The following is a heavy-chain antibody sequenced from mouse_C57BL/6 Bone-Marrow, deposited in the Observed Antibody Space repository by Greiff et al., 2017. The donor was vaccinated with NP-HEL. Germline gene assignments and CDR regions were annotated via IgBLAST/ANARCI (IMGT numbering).Heavy chain of an antibody. CDR2: ISYDGSN. J-gene: IGHJ3*01. CDR1: GYSITSGYY. Sequence: VQLKESGPGLVKPSQSLSLTCSVTGYSITSGYYWNWIRQFPGNKLEWMGYISYDGSNNYNPSLKNRISITRDTSKNQFFLKLNSVTTEDTATYYCARNMLITTVPPFAYWGQGTLVTVSA. V-gene: IGHV3-6*01. CDR3: ARNMLITTVPPFAY. D-gene: IGHD1-1*01.